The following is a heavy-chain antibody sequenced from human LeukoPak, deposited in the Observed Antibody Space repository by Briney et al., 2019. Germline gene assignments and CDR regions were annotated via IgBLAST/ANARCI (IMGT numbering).Heavy chain of an antibody. V-gene: IGHV4-59*01. Sequence: SETLSLTCTVSGGSISSYYWSWIRQPPGKGLEWIGYIYYSGSTNYNPSLKSRVTISVDTSKNQFSLKLSSVTAADTVVYYCARVYSGYDLLDYWGQGTLVTVSS. CDR1: GGSISSYY. J-gene: IGHJ4*02. CDR3: ARVYSGYDLLDY. CDR2: IYYSGST. D-gene: IGHD5-12*01.